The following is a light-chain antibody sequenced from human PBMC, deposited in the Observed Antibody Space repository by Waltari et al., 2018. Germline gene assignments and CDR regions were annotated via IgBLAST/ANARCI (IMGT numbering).Light chain of an antibody. CDR2: EVT. CDR1: NSDVGVSSR. V-gene: IGLV2-18*02. J-gene: IGLJ2*01. CDR3: ASYTPSSALV. Sequence: QSVLTQPPSVSGSPGQSVTISCTGTNSDVGVSSRVSWYQQPPGTVPKLVIYEVTNRPSGVPDRFSGSKSGNTASLTISGLQAEDEADYYCASYTPSSALVFGGGTKVTVL.